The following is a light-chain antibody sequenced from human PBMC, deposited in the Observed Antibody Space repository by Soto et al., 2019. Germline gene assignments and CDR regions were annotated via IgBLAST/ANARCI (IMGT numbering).Light chain of an antibody. J-gene: IGKJ1*01. CDR1: QSVNSN. V-gene: IGKV3-15*01. Sequence: EIVMTQSPATLSVSPGDRATLSCRASQSVNSNLAWYQQKPGQAPRRVIYGASASAPGIRARFSGSGSGTEFTLTLSIRESEDVADYYCQHYKNFWTFGQGTKVEIK. CDR2: GAS. CDR3: QHYKNFWT.